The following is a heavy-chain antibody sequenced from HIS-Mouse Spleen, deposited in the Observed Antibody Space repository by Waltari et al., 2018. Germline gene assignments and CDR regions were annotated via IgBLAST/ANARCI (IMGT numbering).Heavy chain of an antibody. CDR3: ARDLGVAVACCYFDY. CDR1: GGPIRSSSYY. CDR2: IYYSGST. J-gene: IGHJ4*02. D-gene: IGHD6-19*01. Sequence: QLQLQESGPGLVKPSETLSLPCTVSGGPIRSSSYYWGWIRQPPGKGLEWIGSIYYSGSTYYNPSLKSRVTISVDTSKNQFSLKLSSVTAADTAVYYCARDLGVAVACCYFDYWGQGTLVTVSS. V-gene: IGHV4-39*07.